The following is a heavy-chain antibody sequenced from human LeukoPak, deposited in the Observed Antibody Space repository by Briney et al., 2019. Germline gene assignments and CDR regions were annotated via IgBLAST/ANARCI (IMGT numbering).Heavy chain of an antibody. V-gene: IGHV3-33*01. Sequence: GRSLGLSCAASGFTFSSYGMHWVRQAPGKGLEWVAVIWYDGSNKYYADSVKGRFTISRDNSKNTLYLQMNSLRAEDTAVYYCARAGRLGLRLGELSPAGYWGQGTLVTVSS. J-gene: IGHJ4*02. CDR2: IWYDGSNK. CDR1: GFTFSSYG. CDR3: ARAGRLGLRLGELSPAGY. D-gene: IGHD3-16*02.